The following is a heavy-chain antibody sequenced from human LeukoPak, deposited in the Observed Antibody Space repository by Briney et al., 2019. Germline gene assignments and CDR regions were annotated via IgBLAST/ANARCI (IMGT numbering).Heavy chain of an antibody. CDR1: GGSISSYY. J-gene: IGHJ2*01. Sequence: SETLSLTCTVSGGSISSYYWSWIRQPAGKGLEWIGRIYTSGSTNYNPSLKSRVTMSVDTSKNQFSLKLTSVTAADTALYYCARDTWKGRHFRIDRYFDLWGRGTLVTVSS. V-gene: IGHV4-4*07. D-gene: IGHD3-9*01. CDR2: IYTSGST. CDR3: ARDTWKGRHFRIDRYFDL.